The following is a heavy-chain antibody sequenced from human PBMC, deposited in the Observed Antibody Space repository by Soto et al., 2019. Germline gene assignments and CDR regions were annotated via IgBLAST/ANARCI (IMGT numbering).Heavy chain of an antibody. CDR1: GYTFTSYG. CDR3: ARDSRSGRAFDI. D-gene: IGHD2-15*01. J-gene: IGHJ3*02. Sequence: GASVKVSCHASGYTFTSYGSRWLRQAPGQGLEWMGWISAYNGNTNYAQKLQGRVTMTTDTSTSTAYMELRSLRSDDTAVYYCARDSRSGRAFDIWGQGTMVTVSS. V-gene: IGHV1-18*01. CDR2: ISAYNGNT.